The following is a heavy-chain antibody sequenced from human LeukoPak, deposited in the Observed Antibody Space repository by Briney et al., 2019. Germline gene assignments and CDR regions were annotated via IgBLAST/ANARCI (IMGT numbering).Heavy chain of an antibody. V-gene: IGHV3-15*01. CDR1: VFTFSNAR. D-gene: IGHD6-6*01. Sequence: PGGSLRLSSAASVFTFSNARMSWDGQAPGQGLEWVGRIKSKTDGGTTDYAAPVKGRFTISIDDPKNTLYLQMNSLKTEDTAVYYCTTDGVRPDYWGQGTLVTVSS. CDR2: IKSKTDGGTT. CDR3: TTDGVRPDY. J-gene: IGHJ4*02.